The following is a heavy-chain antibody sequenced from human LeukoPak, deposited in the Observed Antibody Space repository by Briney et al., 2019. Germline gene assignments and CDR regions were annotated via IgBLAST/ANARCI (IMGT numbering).Heavy chain of an antibody. CDR1: GFTFSSYA. D-gene: IGHD6-13*01. J-gene: IGHJ4*02. CDR3: ARETPDSSSWTVFDF. V-gene: IGHV3-48*01. CDR2: ITLSSSTI. Sequence: GGSLRLSCAASGFTFSSYAMSWARQAPGKGLEWVSYITLSSSTIYYADSVKGRFTISRDNAKNSLYLQMNSLRAEDTAVYYCARETPDSSSWTVFDFWGQGTLVTVSS.